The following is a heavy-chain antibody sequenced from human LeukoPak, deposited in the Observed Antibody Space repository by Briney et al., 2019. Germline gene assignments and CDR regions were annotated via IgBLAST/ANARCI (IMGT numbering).Heavy chain of an antibody. V-gene: IGHV4-38-2*02. CDR1: GYSISSGYY. CDR2: IYHSGST. D-gene: IGHD1-26*01. CDR3: ARDWELPGPFDI. Sequence: SETLSLTCAVSGYSISSGYYWGWIRQPPGKGLEWIGSIYHSGSTYYNPSLKSRVTISVDTSKNQFSLKLSSVTAADTAVYYCARDWELPGPFDIWGQGTMVTVSS. J-gene: IGHJ3*02.